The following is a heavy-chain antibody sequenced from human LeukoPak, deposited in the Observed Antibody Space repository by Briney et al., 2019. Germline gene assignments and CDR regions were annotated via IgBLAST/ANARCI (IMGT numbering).Heavy chain of an antibody. CDR2: IWYDGSNK. D-gene: IGHD1-1*01. J-gene: IGHJ4*02. CDR3: ARGNWNDLDLEY. Sequence: PGRSLRLSCAASGFTFSSYGMHWVRQAPGKGLEWVAVIWYDGSNKYYADSVKGRFTIPRDNSKNTLYLQMNSLRAEDTAVYYCARGNWNDLDLEYWGQGTLVTVSS. CDR1: GFTFSSYG. V-gene: IGHV3-33*01.